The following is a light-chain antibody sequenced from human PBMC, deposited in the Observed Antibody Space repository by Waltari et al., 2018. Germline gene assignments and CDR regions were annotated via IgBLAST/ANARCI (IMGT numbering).Light chain of an antibody. Sequence: DIGMTQSPHSLAVSLGERATINCKSHPSVLYSTNNKNYLAWYQQKPGQPPKLLIYWASTRESGVPDRFSGSGSGTDFTLTISSLQAEDVAVYYCQQYYSTLTWTFGQGTKVEIK. V-gene: IGKV4-1*01. CDR1: PSVLYSTNNKNY. CDR3: QQYYSTLTWT. J-gene: IGKJ1*01. CDR2: WAS.